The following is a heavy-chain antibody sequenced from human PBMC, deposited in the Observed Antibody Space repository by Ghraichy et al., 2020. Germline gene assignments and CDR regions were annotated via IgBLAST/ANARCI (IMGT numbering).Heavy chain of an antibody. Sequence: GGSLRLSCAASGFTFSTYWMNWVRQAPGKGLEWVAIIKQDGSEKLYMDSVKGRFTISRDNAKNSLYLQMNSLRVDDTAVYYCARGSGWLSDSWDQGTLVTVSS. CDR1: GFTFSTYW. CDR2: IKQDGSEK. D-gene: IGHD6-19*01. V-gene: IGHV3-7*04. CDR3: ARGSGWLSDS. J-gene: IGHJ4*02.